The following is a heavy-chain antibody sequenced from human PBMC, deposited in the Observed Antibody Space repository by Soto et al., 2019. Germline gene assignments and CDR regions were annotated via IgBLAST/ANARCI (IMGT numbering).Heavy chain of an antibody. CDR1: GGSIRNYF. V-gene: IGHV4-4*07. CDR2: IYSSGNT. D-gene: IGHD1-20*01. CDR3: VRDVESPGISGSWGAFDI. J-gene: IGHJ3*02. Sequence: QVPLQESGPGLVKPSETLSLICTVSGGSIRNYFWTWIRQPAGKGLEWIGRIYSSGNTVYNASLKSRVTMSIDMSKNQCSLKLSSMTAADTAVYYCVRDVESPGISGSWGAFDIWGQGTVVTVSS.